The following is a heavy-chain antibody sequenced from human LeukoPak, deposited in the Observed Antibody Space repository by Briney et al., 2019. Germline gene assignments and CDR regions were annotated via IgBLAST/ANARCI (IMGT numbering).Heavy chain of an antibody. CDR2: MNPNSGNT. J-gene: IGHJ5*02. V-gene: IGHV1-8*01. CDR1: GYTFTSYD. D-gene: IGHD3-10*01. Sequence: ASVKVSCKASGYTFTSYDINWVRQATGQGLEWMGWMNPNSGNTGYAQKFQGRVTMTRNTSISTGYMEPSSLRSEDTAVYYCARGYGSRNWFDPWGQGTLVTVSS. CDR3: ARGYGSRNWFDP.